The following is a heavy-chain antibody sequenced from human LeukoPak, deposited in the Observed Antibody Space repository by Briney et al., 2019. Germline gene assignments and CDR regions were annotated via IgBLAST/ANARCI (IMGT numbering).Heavy chain of an antibody. CDR2: IGISSGNT. D-gene: IGHD6-13*01. Sequence: GGSLRLSCAASGFTFSDYSMNWVRQAPGKGLEWISYIGISSGNTKYADSVRGRFTISRDNAKNSLFLQMDSLRVDDTAVYYCANLFASSWSVDYWGRGTLVTVSS. CDR1: GFTFSDYS. V-gene: IGHV3-48*04. J-gene: IGHJ4*02. CDR3: ANLFASSWSVDY.